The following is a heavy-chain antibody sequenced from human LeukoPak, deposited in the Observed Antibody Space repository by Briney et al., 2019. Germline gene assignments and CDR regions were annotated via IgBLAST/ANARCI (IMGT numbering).Heavy chain of an antibody. CDR1: GFSFSIHG. CDR3: AREAGYGSSSQYFDY. CDR2: IWYDGSNE. Sequence: GRSLRLSCAASGFSFSIHGMHWVRQAPGKGLEWVAVIWYDGSNEDYADSVKGRFTISRDNSKNTLYLQMNSLRAEDTAVYYCAREAGYGSSSQYFDYWGQGTLVTVSS. V-gene: IGHV3-33*01. J-gene: IGHJ4*02. D-gene: IGHD6-6*01.